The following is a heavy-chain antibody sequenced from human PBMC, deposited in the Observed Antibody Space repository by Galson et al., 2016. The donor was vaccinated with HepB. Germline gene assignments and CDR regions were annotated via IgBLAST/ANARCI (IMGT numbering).Heavy chain of an antibody. CDR3: AKERLVRRIFDH. Sequence: SLRLSCAASGLVFSNFGLSWVRQAPGKGLEWVASISTRRTTYYPDSVQGRFTISRDNSNNPLYLQMNGLRAEDTAVYYCAKERLVRRIFDHWGQGTLLTVSS. CDR1: GLVFSNFG. V-gene: IGHV3-23*01. CDR2: ISTRRTT. D-gene: IGHD1-1*01. J-gene: IGHJ4*02.